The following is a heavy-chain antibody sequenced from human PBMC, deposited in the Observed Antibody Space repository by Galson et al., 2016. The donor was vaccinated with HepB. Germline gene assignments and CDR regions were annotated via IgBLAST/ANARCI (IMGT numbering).Heavy chain of an antibody. CDR3: AHRGHDGSGRNWFDH. CDR2: IYWDDDK. J-gene: IGHJ5*02. V-gene: IGHV2-5*02. D-gene: IGHD3-22*01. Sequence: PALVKPTQTLTLTCTFSGFPLSTSGVGVNWIRQPPGKALEWLALIYWDDDKVYSPSLKSRLTISKDTSKNQVVLTMTNMDPVDTATYYCAHRGHDGSGRNWFDHWGQGTLVTVSS. CDR1: GFPLSTSGVG.